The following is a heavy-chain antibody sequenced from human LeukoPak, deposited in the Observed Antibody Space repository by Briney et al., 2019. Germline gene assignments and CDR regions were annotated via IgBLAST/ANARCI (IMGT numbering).Heavy chain of an antibody. J-gene: IGHJ4*02. Sequence: ASVNVSCKASGYTFTGYYMHWVRQAPGQGLEWMGWINPNSGGTNYAQKFQGWVTMTRDTSISTAYMELSRLRSDDTAVYYCARGNYGSGTKLENWGQGTLVTVSS. D-gene: IGHD3-10*01. CDR3: ARGNYGSGTKLEN. CDR2: INPNSGGT. V-gene: IGHV1-2*04. CDR1: GYTFTGYY.